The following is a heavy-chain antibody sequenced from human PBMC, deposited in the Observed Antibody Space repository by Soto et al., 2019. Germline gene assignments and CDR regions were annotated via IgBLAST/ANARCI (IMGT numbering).Heavy chain of an antibody. V-gene: IGHV3-48*02. CDR2: ISSSSGTI. D-gene: IGHD3-3*01. CDR1: GFTFRSYS. CDR3: AREDPWSANVEDMDV. Sequence: EVQLVESGGGLVQPGGSLRLSCVASGFTFRSYSLNWVRQAPGKGLEWVSYISSSSGTIYYADSVKGRFTISRDNAENSLYLQMNSLRDDDTAVYYCAREDPWSANVEDMDVWGQGTTVTVSS. J-gene: IGHJ6*02.